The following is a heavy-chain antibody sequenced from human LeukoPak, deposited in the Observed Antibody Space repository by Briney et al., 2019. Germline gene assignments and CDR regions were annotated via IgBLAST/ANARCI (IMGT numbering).Heavy chain of an antibody. CDR3: ARSPYSSSWYPFGP. D-gene: IGHD6-13*01. CDR2: IYTSGST. J-gene: IGHJ5*02. CDR1: GGSISSYY. V-gene: IGHV4-4*07. Sequence: SETLSLTCTVSGGSISSYYWSWIRQPAGKGLEWIGRIYTSGSTNYNPSLKSRVTISLDTSKNQFSLKLSSVTAADTAVYYCARSPYSSSWYPFGPWGQGTLVTVSS.